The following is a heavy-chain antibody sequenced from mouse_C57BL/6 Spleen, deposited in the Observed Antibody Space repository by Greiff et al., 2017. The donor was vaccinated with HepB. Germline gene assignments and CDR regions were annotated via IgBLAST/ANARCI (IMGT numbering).Heavy chain of an antibody. CDR1: GYTFTDYY. CDR2: INPYNGGT. CDR3: ARDSNLAWFAY. V-gene: IGHV1-19*01. D-gene: IGHD2-5*01. Sequence: VQLQQSGPVLVKPGASVKMSCKASGYTFTDYYMNWVKQSHGKSLEWIGVINPYNGGTSYNQKFKGKATLTVDKSSSTAYMELNSLTSEDSAVYYCARDSNLAWFAYWGQGTLVTVSA. J-gene: IGHJ3*01.